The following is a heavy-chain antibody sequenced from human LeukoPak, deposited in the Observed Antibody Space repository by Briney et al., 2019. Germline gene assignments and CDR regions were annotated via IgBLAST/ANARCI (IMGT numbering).Heavy chain of an antibody. Sequence: ASVKASCKASGYTFTSYRISWVLQAPGQGLEWMVWISDHNGNTNNAQKLQGRVTMTTDTSTSTAYMELRSLRSDDTAVFFFKQKAAYDILTGNWFDPWGQGTLVTVSS. V-gene: IGHV1-18*01. CDR3: KQKAAYDILTGNWFDP. CDR1: GYTFTSYR. D-gene: IGHD3-9*01. CDR2: ISDHNGNT. J-gene: IGHJ5*02.